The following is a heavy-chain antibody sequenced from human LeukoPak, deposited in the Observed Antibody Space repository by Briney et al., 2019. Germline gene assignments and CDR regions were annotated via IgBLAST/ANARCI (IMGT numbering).Heavy chain of an antibody. D-gene: IGHD3-10*01. V-gene: IGHV1-8*01. CDR2: MNPNSGNT. J-gene: IGHJ6*02. CDR3: ARGGAVHPYYYYYGMDV. Sequence: VASVKVSCKASGYTFTSYDTNWVRQATGQGLEWMGWMNPNSGNTGYAQKFQGRVTMTRNTSISTAYMELSSLRSEDTAVYYCARGGAVHPYYYYYGMDVWGQGTTVTVSS. CDR1: GYTFTSYD.